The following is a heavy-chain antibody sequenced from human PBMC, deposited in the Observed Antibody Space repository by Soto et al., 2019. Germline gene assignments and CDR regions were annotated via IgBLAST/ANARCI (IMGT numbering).Heavy chain of an antibody. J-gene: IGHJ6*02. V-gene: IGHV1-2*04. CDR3: ARDRTSARGGRSWALMDA. Sequence: ASVKVSCKASGYTFTGYYMHWVRQAPGQGLEWMGWINPNSGGTNYAQKFQGWVTMTRDTSISTAYMELSRLRSDDTAVNYCARDRTSARGGRSWALMDAWGQGTTVTVSS. CDR1: GYTFTGYY. CDR2: INPNSGGT. D-gene: IGHD6-13*01.